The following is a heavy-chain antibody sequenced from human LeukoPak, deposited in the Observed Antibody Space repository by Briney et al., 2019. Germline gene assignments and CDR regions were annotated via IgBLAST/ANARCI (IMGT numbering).Heavy chain of an antibody. CDR3: ATEYGGTSDSGH. J-gene: IGHJ4*02. CDR1: GYTFSGYY. CDR2: VNPDGGGT. V-gene: IGHV1-2*06. D-gene: IGHD4-23*01. Sequence: ASVKVSCKASGYTFSGYYIHWVRQAPGQGLEWMGRVNPDGGGTDYAQKFQGRVTMTRDTSLNTAYMDLSALRSDDTAIYYCATEYGGTSDSGHWGQGTLVTVSS.